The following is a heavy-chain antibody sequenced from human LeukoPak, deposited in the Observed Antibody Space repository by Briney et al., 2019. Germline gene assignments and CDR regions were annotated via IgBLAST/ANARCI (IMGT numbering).Heavy chain of an antibody. Sequence: SVKVSCKASGYTFISYGITWVRQAPGQGLEWMGRIITIFGTANYAQKCQGRVTITTDESTSTAYMELSSLRSEDTAVYYCARGPRVVFITPVFDYWGQGTLVTVSS. J-gene: IGHJ4*02. V-gene: IGHV1-69*05. CDR1: GYTFISYG. CDR3: ARGPRVVFITPVFDY. D-gene: IGHD3-22*01. CDR2: IITIFGTA.